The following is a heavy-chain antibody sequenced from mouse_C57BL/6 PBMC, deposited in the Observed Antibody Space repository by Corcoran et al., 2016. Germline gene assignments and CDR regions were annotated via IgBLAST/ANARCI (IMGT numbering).Heavy chain of an antibody. Sequence: QVQLKQSGAELVRPGASVKLSCKASGYTFTDYYINWVKQRPGQGLEWIARIYPGSGNTYYNEKFKGKATLTAEKSSSTAYMQLSSLTSEDSAVYFCARSVDYDYDVFAYWGQGTLVTVSA. J-gene: IGHJ3*01. CDR2: IYPGSGNT. CDR3: ARSVDYDYDVFAY. V-gene: IGHV1-76*01. CDR1: GYTFTDYY. D-gene: IGHD2-4*01.